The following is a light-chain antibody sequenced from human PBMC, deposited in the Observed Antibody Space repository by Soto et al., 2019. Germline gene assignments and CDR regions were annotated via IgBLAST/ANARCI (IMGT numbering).Light chain of an antibody. J-gene: IGKJ5*01. CDR1: QSVSSS. Sequence: EIVLTQSPVTLSLSPGERATLSCRASQSVSSSLAWYQQKPGQAPRLLIYDASNTATGIPARFSGSGSGTDFTLTISSLEPEDFAIYSCQPRSSSLTFGQGTRLETK. CDR2: DAS. V-gene: IGKV3-11*01. CDR3: QPRSSSLT.